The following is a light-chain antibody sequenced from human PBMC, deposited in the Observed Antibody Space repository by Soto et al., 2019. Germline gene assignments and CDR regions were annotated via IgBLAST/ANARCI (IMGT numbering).Light chain of an antibody. CDR1: SSDVGGYNY. J-gene: IGLJ3*02. CDR3: SSYTSSSTLV. V-gene: IGLV2-14*01. Sequence: QSALTQPASVSGSPGQSITISCTGTSSDVGGYNYVSGYQQHPGKDPKLMIYDVSNRPSGVSNRFSGSKSGNTASLTISGLQAEYEADYYCSSYTSSSTLVFGGGTKLTVL. CDR2: DVS.